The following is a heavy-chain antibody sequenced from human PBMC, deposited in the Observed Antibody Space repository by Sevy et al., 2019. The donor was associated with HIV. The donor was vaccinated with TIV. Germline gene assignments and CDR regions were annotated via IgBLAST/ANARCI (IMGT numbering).Heavy chain of an antibody. CDR2: ISYDGINK. Sequence: GGSLRLSCAASGFTFSDYAMHWVRQAPGKGLEWVAVISYDGINKYYADSVKGRFTISRDNSKNTLYLQMNILRADDTAVYYCARESCTYRGQETLVTVSS. J-gene: IGHJ4*02. D-gene: IGHD2-8*01. CDR3: ARESCTY. V-gene: IGHV3-30-3*01. CDR1: GFTFSDYA.